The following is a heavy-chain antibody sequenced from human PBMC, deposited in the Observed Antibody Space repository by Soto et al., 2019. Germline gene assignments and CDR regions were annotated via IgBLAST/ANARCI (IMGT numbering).Heavy chain of an antibody. CDR2: INHSGST. Sequence: SETLSLTCAVYGGSFSGYYWSWVRQPPGKGLEWIGEINHSGSTNYNPSLKGRVTISVDTSKNQFSLKLSSVTAADTAVYYCARGADTMVRGVSRYYYYHMHVWGKGTPVTVSS. CDR1: GGSFSGYY. CDR3: ARGADTMVRGVSRYYYYHMHV. J-gene: IGHJ6*03. D-gene: IGHD3-10*01. V-gene: IGHV4-34*01.